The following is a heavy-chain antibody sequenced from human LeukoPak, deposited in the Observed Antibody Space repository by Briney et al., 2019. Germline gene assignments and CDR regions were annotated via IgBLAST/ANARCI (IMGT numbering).Heavy chain of an antibody. V-gene: IGHV3-7*01. CDR2: INHDESKK. J-gene: IGHJ5*02. D-gene: IGHD6-6*01. Sequence: PGGSLRISCAASGFALSDHWMIWVRQAPGKGLEWVANINHDESKKYYVDSVEGRFTISRDNAKNSLCLQMNSLRAEDTAVYYCAISTYSSSPSWGQGTLVTVSS. CDR3: AISTYSSSPS. CDR1: GFALSDHW.